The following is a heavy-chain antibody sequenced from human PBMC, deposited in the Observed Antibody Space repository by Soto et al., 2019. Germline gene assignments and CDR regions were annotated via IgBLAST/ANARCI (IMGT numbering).Heavy chain of an antibody. CDR2: IYYSGST. Sequence: SETLSLTCTVSGGSISSGDYYWSWIRQPPGKGLEWIGYIYYSGSTYYNPSLKSRVTISVDTSKNQFSLNLSSVTAADTAVYYCASRAFWRGYYYQYDYWGQGTLVTVSS. J-gene: IGHJ4*02. D-gene: IGHD3-3*01. CDR1: GGSISSGDYY. V-gene: IGHV4-30-4*01. CDR3: ASRAFWRGYYYQYDY.